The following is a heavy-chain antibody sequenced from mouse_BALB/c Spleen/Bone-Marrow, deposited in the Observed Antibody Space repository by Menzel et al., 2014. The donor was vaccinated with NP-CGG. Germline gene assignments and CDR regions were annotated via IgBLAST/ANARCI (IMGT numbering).Heavy chain of an antibody. Sequence: VKLMESGAELVRPGASVKLSCKASGYSFTSYWMNWVKQRPGQGLEWIGMIHPSDSETRLNQKFTDKATLTVDKSSSTAYMQLSSPTSEDSAVYYCAREREITTVVAGDWYFDVWGAGTTVTVSS. J-gene: IGHJ1*01. D-gene: IGHD1-1*01. CDR2: IHPSDSET. CDR1: GYSFTSYW. V-gene: IGHV1-61*01. CDR3: AREREITTVVAGDWYFDV.